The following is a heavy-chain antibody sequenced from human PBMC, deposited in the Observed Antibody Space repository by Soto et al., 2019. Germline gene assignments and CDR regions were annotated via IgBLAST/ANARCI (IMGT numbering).Heavy chain of an antibody. CDR2: ISWHSGRI. J-gene: IGHJ6*02. Sequence: PGGSLRLSCAASGFTFDDDAIHWVRQTPGKGLEWVSGISWHSGRIDYADSVKGRFTISSDNAKNSLYLQMNSLRAEDTALYYCAKFNHYYYAMDVWGPGTTVTVSS. CDR3: AKFNHYYYAMDV. CDR1: GFTFDDDA. V-gene: IGHV3-9*01.